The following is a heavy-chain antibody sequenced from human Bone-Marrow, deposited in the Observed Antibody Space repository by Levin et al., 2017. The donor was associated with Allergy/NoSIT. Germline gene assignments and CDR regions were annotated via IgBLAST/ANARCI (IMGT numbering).Heavy chain of an antibody. D-gene: IGHD6-19*01. CDR1: GFTFSSYW. J-gene: IGHJ1*01. CDR3: ARDEAGQWLGAEYFQH. V-gene: IGHV3-7*01. Sequence: GESLKISCAASGFTFSSYWMSWVRQAPGKGLEWVANIKQDGSEKYYVDSVKGRFTISRDNAKNSLYLQMNSLRAEDTAVYYCARDEAGQWLGAEYFQHWGQGTLVTVSS. CDR2: IKQDGSEK.